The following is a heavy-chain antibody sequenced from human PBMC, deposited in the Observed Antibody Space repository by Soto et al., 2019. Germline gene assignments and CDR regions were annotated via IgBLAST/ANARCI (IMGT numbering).Heavy chain of an antibody. CDR2: INHSGST. Sequence: SGTLSLTCAVYGGAFSGYYRSWISKPPGKGLEWIGEINHSGSTNYNPSLRSRVTISVDTSKNQFSLKLSSVTAADTAVYYCARVSPPEGYCSGGSCYHNWFDPWGQGTLVTVSS. D-gene: IGHD2-15*01. J-gene: IGHJ5*02. CDR1: GGAFSGYY. V-gene: IGHV4-34*01. CDR3: ARVSPPEGYCSGGSCYHNWFDP.